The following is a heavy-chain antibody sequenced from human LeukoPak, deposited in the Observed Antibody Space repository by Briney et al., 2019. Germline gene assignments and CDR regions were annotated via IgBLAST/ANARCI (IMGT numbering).Heavy chain of an antibody. CDR2: ISGDGRRT. V-gene: IGHV3-74*01. CDR1: GFTFSNDW. Sequence: GGSLRLSCAASGFTFSNDWMHWVRQAPGKGLVWVSRISGDGRRTSYADSVKGRFTISRDNAKNTLYLQMNSLGAEDTGVYYCARRGQLLSYYYGMDVWGQGTTVTVSS. J-gene: IGHJ6*02. CDR3: ARRGQLLSYYYGMDV. D-gene: IGHD2-2*01.